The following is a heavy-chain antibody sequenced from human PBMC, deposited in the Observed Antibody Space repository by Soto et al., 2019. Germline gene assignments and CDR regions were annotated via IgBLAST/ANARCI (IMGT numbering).Heavy chain of an antibody. J-gene: IGHJ6*04. V-gene: IGHV3-23*01. CDR3: ARDMSGGTYNYYYGMDV. CDR2: ISGSGSPT. CDR1: GFTFSSYA. Sequence: GGSLRLSCAASGFTFSSYAMTWVRQAPGRGLEWVSAISGSGSPTYYADSVKGRFTISRDNSKNTLYLQMNSLRADDTAVYYCARDMSGGTYNYYYGMDVWGEGTTHTVTS. D-gene: IGHD1-26*01.